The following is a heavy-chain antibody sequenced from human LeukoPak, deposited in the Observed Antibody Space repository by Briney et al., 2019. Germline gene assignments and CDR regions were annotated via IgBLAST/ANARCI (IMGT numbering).Heavy chain of an antibody. Sequence: PGGSLRLSCAASGFTFSSYWMHWVRQAPGKGLVWISRISGGGSATSYAYSVKGRFTISRDNAQNTLYLQMNSLRPEDTAVYYCASGVLAAMVPDYWGQGILVTVSS. CDR3: ASGVLAAMVPDY. CDR1: GFTFSSYW. CDR2: ISGGGSAT. D-gene: IGHD5-18*01. V-gene: IGHV3-74*01. J-gene: IGHJ4*02.